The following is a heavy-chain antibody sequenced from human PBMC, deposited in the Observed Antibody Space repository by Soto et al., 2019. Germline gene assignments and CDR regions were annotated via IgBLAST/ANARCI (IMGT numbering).Heavy chain of an antibody. CDR1: GGTFSSYA. CDR2: IIPIFGTA. Sequence: QVQLVQSGAEVKKPGSSVKVSYKASGGTFSSYAISWVRQAPGQGLEWMGGIIPIFGTANYAQKFQGRVTITADESTSTAYMELSSLRSEDTAVYYCATVGWLVLQDAFDIWGQGTMVTVSS. J-gene: IGHJ3*02. CDR3: ATVGWLVLQDAFDI. D-gene: IGHD6-19*01. V-gene: IGHV1-69*12.